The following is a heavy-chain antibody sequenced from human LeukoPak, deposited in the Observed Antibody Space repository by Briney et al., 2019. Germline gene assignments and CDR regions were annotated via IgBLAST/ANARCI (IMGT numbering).Heavy chain of an antibody. V-gene: IGHV3-23*01. Sequence: GESLRLSCGASGFTFSFYGMTWVRQAPGKGLEWVSGISSGGTTYYADSVRGRFTISRDNSKNMLYLQMNSLRAEDTALYYCAKDRTGHVPYYFDFWGQGTLVSVSS. CDR2: ISSGGTT. CDR3: AKDRTGHVPYYFDF. J-gene: IGHJ4*02. CDR1: GFTFSFYG. D-gene: IGHD1-14*01.